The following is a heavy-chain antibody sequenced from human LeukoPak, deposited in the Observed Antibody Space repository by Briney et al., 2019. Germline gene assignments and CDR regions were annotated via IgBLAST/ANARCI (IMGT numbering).Heavy chain of an antibody. CDR2: TYYRSKWYN. V-gene: IGHV6-1*01. Sequence: SQTLSLTCAISGXSVSNNNSAWNWIRQSPSRGLEWLGRTYYRSKWYNDYAVSVKSRITINPDTSKNQFSLQLNSVTPEDTAVYYCARDSDIVAAITGGFDYWGQGILVTVSS. J-gene: IGHJ4*02. CDR1: GXSVSNNNSA. CDR3: ARDSDIVAAITGGFDY. D-gene: IGHD5-12*01.